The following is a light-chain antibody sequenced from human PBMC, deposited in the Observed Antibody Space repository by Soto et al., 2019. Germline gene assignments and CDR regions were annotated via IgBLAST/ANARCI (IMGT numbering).Light chain of an antibody. V-gene: IGKV3-15*01. Sequence: EIVMTQSPATLSVSPGERATLSCRASQSVSSNLAWYQQKPGQAPRLLIYDASTRATGIPARFSGSGSGTEFTLTISILQSEVFAVYYWQHYKNWPITFGQGTRLEIK. CDR1: QSVSSN. CDR3: QHYKNWPIT. J-gene: IGKJ5*01. CDR2: DAS.